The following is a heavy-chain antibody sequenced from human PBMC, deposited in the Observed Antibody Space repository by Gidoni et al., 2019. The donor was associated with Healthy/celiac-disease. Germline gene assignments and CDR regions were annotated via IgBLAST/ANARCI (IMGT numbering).Heavy chain of an antibody. Sequence: QVQLVQSGAEVKKPGASVKVSCKASGYTFTSYYMHLVRQAPGQGLEWMGIINPSGGSTSYAQKFQGRVTMTRDTSTSTVYMELSSLRSEDTAVYYCARDRYVRRFLEWLPSRDSYYYYGMDVWGQGTTVTVSS. D-gene: IGHD3-3*01. J-gene: IGHJ6*02. CDR1: GYTFTSYY. CDR2: INPSGGST. CDR3: ARDRYVRRFLEWLPSRDSYYYYGMDV. V-gene: IGHV1-46*03.